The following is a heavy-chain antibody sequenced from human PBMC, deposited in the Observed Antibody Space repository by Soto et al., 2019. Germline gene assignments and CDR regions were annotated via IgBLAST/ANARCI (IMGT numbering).Heavy chain of an antibody. J-gene: IGHJ5*01. Sequence: SQTLSLTCAISGDSVSNKSAAWNWIRQFPSRGLEWLGRTYYTSRWYNDYAVSVIGRITINPDTSKNQFSLQLNSVTPEDTAVYYCARDRSPGSTSWYDCWGQGALVTVSS. CDR3: ARDRSPGSTSWYDC. CDR2: TYYTSRWYN. V-gene: IGHV6-1*01. D-gene: IGHD2-2*01. CDR1: GDSVSNKSAA.